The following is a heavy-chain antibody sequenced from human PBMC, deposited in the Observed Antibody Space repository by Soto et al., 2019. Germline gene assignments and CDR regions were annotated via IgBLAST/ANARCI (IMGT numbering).Heavy chain of an antibody. J-gene: IGHJ4*02. Sequence: GGSLRLSCSASGFTFSSYWMSWVRQAPGKGLEWVANIKQDGSEKYYVDSVKGRFTISRDNAKNSLYLQMNSLRAEDTAVYFCAKDQTKYYGPIDYWDQGTLVTVSS. D-gene: IGHD4-17*01. CDR1: GFTFSSYW. CDR2: IKQDGSEK. V-gene: IGHV3-7*01. CDR3: AKDQTKYYGPIDY.